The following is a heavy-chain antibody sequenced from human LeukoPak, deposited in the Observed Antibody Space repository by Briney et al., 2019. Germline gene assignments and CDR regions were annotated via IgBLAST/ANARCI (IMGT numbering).Heavy chain of an antibody. V-gene: IGHV1-18*01. CDR2: ISAYNGNT. Sequence: GASVTVSCKASGYTFTSYGISWVRQAPGQGLEWMGWISAYNGNTNYAQKLQGRVTMTTDTSTSTAYMELRSLRSDDTAVYYCARVVTIFGVVPSFYYYYMDVWGKGTTVTVSS. CDR1: GYTFTSYG. CDR3: ARVVTIFGVVPSFYYYYMDV. J-gene: IGHJ6*03. D-gene: IGHD3-3*01.